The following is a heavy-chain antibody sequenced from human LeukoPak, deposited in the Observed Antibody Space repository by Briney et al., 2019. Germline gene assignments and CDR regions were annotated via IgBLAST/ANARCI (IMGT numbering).Heavy chain of an antibody. Sequence: GGSLRLSCAASGFSFSSYAMSWVRQAPGKGLEWVSAIGGNSGSTYYADSVKGRFTISRDNSKNTLYLQMDSLRAEDTAVYYCAKFIVVVPAAVSPPFDYWGQGTPVTVSS. CDR2: IGGNSGST. D-gene: IGHD2-2*01. CDR1: GFSFSSYA. CDR3: AKFIVVVPAAVSPPFDY. V-gene: IGHV3-23*01. J-gene: IGHJ4*02.